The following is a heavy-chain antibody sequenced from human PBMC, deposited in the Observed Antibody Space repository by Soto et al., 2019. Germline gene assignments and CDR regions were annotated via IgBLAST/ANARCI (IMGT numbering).Heavy chain of an antibody. V-gene: IGHV3-23*01. CDR1: GFTFSSYA. J-gene: IGHJ5*01. CDR3: ERVIVTKWIHS. D-gene: IGHD5-18*01. CDR2: IIGSGGST. Sequence: GGSLILSCAASGFTFSSYAMSWVRQAAGKGLEWVSAIIGSGGSTYYADSVKGRFTISRDNYKNTLYLQMSSLRAEDPAVYHCERVIVTKWIHSWGQGPLVTVSS.